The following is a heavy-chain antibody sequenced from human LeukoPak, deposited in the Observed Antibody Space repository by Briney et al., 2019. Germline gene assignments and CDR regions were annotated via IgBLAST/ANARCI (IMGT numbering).Heavy chain of an antibody. J-gene: IGHJ6*02. Sequence: GGSLRLSCAASGSTFSTYTMSWVRQAPGKGLEWVSGISGSGGSTYYADSVKGRFTISRDNSKNTLYLQMNSLRAEDTAVYYCAKSERFYNNGMDVWGQGTTVTVSS. CDR1: GSTFSTYT. CDR3: AKSERFYNNGMDV. V-gene: IGHV3-23*01. CDR2: ISGSGGST.